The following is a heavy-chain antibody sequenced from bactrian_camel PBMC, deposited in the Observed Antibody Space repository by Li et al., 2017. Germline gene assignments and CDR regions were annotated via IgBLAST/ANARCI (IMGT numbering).Heavy chain of an antibody. J-gene: IGHJ4*01. Sequence: QLVESGGATVQAGGSLRLSCVASEDIRGDNCMGWVRQAPGKGLEWVSDISSGDGTSYYADAVKGRFTISRDNAKNTVYLQMNSLKPEDTAVYYCARDTSVLALDYWGQGTQVTVS. D-gene: IGHD3*01. CDR1: EDIRGDNC. CDR3: ARDTSVLALDY. CDR2: ISSGDGTS. V-gene: IGHV3S25*01.